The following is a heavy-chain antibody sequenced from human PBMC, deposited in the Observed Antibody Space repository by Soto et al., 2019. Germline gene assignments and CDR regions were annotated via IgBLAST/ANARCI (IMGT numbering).Heavy chain of an antibody. D-gene: IGHD3-10*01. V-gene: IGHV4-34*01. CDR2: INHSGST. J-gene: IGHJ4*02. Sequence: SETLSLTCAVYGGSFSGYYWSWIRQPPGKGLEWIGEINHSGSTNYNPSLKSRVTISVDTSKNQFSMKLSTVTAADTVVYYFARFKSFYYYGSGSYYNPRTIFDYWGQGTLVTVSS. CDR1: GGSFSGYY. CDR3: ARFKSFYYYGSGSYYNPRTIFDY.